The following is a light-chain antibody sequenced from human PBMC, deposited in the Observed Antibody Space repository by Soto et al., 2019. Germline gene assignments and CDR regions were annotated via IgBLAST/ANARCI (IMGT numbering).Light chain of an antibody. CDR1: SSDIGDYTH. CDR3: CSYTSISTSAV. Sequence: QSALTRPASVSGSPGQSITISCTGTSSDIGDYTHVSWYQQHPGKAPKLIIYEVSDRPSGVSNRFSGSKSGNTASLTISGLQTEDEADYYCCSYTSISTSAVFGGGTKLTVL. J-gene: IGLJ2*01. CDR2: EVS. V-gene: IGLV2-14*01.